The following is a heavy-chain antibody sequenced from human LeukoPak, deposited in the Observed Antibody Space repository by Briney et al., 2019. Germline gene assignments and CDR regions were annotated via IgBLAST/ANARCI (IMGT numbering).Heavy chain of an antibody. V-gene: IGHV5-10-1*01. CDR3: AGAGIAVAGNAEYFQH. D-gene: IGHD6-19*01. Sequence: GESLKISCQCSGYTFTSYWISWVRQLPGKGLEWMGRIDPSDSYTNYSPSFQGHVTISADKSISTAYLQWSSLKASDTAMYYCAGAGIAVAGNAEYFQHWGQGTLVTVSS. CDR1: GYTFTSYW. J-gene: IGHJ1*01. CDR2: IDPSDSYT.